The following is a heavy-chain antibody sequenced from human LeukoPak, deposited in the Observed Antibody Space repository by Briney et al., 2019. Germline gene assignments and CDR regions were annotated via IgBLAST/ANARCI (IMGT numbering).Heavy chain of an antibody. CDR2: INPNSGGT. J-gene: IGHJ4*01. D-gene: IGHD3-10*01. CDR3: ARFWFGEVLFDY. CDR1: GYTFTGYY. V-gene: IGHV1-2*02. Sequence: ASVKVSCKASGYTFTGYYMHWVRQAPGQGLEWMGWINPNSGGTNYAQKFQGRVTMTRDTSISTAYMELSRLRSDDTAVYYCARFWFGEVLFDYWGQGTLVTVSS.